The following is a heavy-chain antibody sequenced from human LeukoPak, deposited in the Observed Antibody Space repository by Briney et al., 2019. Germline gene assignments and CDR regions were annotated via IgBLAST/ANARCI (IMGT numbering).Heavy chain of an antibody. V-gene: IGHV1-3*01. Sequence: ASVTVSCTASGYTFTSYAMHWVRQAPGQRLEWMGWINAGNGNTKYSQKFQGRVTITRDTSASTAYMELSSLRSGDTAVYYCAAPYNWNDVAFDIWGQGTVVTVSS. CDR2: INAGNGNT. D-gene: IGHD1-20*01. J-gene: IGHJ3*02. CDR3: AAPYNWNDVAFDI. CDR1: GYTFTSYA.